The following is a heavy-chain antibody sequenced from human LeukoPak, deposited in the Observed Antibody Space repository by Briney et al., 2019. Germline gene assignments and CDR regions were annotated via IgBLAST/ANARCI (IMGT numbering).Heavy chain of an antibody. CDR3: ARDYDFWSGYYVYYYYGMDV. D-gene: IGHD3-3*01. CDR1: GYTFTSYG. CDR2: ISAYNGNT. Sequence: ASMKVSCKASGYTFTSYGISWVRQAPGQGLEWMGWISAYNGNTNYAQKLQGRVTMTTDTSTSTAYMELRSLRSDDTAVYYCARDYDFWSGYYVYYYYGMDVWGQGTTVTVSS. J-gene: IGHJ6*02. V-gene: IGHV1-18*01.